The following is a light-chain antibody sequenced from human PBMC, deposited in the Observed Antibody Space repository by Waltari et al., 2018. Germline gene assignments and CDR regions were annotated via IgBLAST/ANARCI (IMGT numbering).Light chain of an antibody. CDR3: QTGGHGTWV. CDR1: SGHSSNV. Sequence: ASLGASVKLTCTLNSGHSSNVVAWLQQQPEKGPRYLMKVNSDGSHSKGDEIPDRFSGSSSGAERYLTISSVQSEDEADYYCQTGGHGTWVFGGGTKLTVL. CDR2: VNSDGSH. J-gene: IGLJ3*02. V-gene: IGLV4-69*01.